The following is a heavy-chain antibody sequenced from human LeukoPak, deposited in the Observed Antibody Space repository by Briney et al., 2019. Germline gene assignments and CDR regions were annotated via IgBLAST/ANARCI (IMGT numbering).Heavy chain of an antibody. D-gene: IGHD1-26*01. V-gene: IGHV1-8*03. Sequence: GASVKVSCKVSGYTLTELSMHWVRQATGQGLEWMGWMNPNSGNTGYAQKFQGRVTITRNTSISTAYMELSSLRSEDTAVYYCAREVVGATGLAYWGQGTLVTVSS. CDR1: GYTLTELS. CDR3: AREVVGATGLAY. CDR2: MNPNSGNT. J-gene: IGHJ4*02.